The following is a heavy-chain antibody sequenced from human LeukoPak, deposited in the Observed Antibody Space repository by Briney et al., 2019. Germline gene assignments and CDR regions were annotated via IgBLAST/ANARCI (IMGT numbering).Heavy chain of an antibody. Sequence: ASVKVSCKASGGTFSSYAIGWVRQAPGQGLEWMGGIIPIFGTANYAQKFQGRVTITTDESTSTAYMELSSLRSEDTAVYYCARKYDSSGYYDYWGQGTLVTVSS. CDR3: ARKYDSSGYYDY. J-gene: IGHJ4*02. D-gene: IGHD3-22*01. V-gene: IGHV1-69*05. CDR2: IIPIFGTA. CDR1: GGTFSSYA.